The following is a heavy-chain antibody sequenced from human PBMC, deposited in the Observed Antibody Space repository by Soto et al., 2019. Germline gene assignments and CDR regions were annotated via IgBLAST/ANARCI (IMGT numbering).Heavy chain of an antibody. CDR2: IYYSGST. CDR1: GCSISSSSYY. D-gene: IGHD6-13*01. J-gene: IGHJ4*02. CDR3: ARQTYSSSWYFVSYFDY. Sequence: SETLSLTCTVSGCSISSSSYYWGWIRQPPGKGLEWIGSIYYSGSTYYNPSLKSRVTISVDTSKNQFSLKLSSVTAADTAVYYCARQTYSSSWYFVSYFDYWGQGTLVTVSS. V-gene: IGHV4-39*01.